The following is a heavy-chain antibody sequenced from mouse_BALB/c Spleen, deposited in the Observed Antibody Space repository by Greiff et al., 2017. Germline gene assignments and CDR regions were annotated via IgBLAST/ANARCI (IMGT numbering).Heavy chain of an antibody. Sequence: EVKLQESGPGLVKPSQSLSLTCSVTGYSITSGYYWNWIRQFPGNKLEWMGYISYDGSNNYNPSLKNRISITRDTSKNQFFLKLNSVTTEDTATYYCARDDGNSFDYGGQGTTLTVSS. V-gene: IGHV3-6*02. D-gene: IGHD2-1*01. CDR2: ISYDGSN. CDR1: GYSITSGYY. CDR3: ARDDGNSFDY. J-gene: IGHJ2*01.